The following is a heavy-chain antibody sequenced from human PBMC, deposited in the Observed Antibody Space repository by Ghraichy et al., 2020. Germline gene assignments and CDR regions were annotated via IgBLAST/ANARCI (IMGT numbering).Heavy chain of an antibody. J-gene: IGHJ4*02. D-gene: IGHD3-22*01. CDR2: IYYSGST. CDR1: GGSVSSGSYY. V-gene: IGHV4-61*01. CDR3: ARGEDDYYDSSGYYVDY. Sequence: TLSLTCTVSGGSVSSGSYYWSWIRQPPGKGLEWIGYIYYSGSTNYNPSLKSRVTISVDTSKNQFSLKLSSVTAADTAVYYCARGEDDYYDSSGYYVDYWGQGTLVTVSS.